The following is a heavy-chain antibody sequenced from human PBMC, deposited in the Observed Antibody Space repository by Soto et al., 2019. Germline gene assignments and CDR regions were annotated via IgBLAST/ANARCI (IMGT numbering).Heavy chain of an antibody. Sequence: SETLSLTCIGSGGSITNYFWSWIRQSPGKGLEWIGFIYYGGSTNYNPSLKSRVTISVDTPKNQFSLKLSSVTAADTAVYYCAKNWNWGSLVHWGQGTLVTVSS. CDR2: IYYGGST. J-gene: IGHJ4*02. D-gene: IGHD7-27*01. CDR3: AKNWNWGSLVH. V-gene: IGHV4-59*08. CDR1: GGSITNYF.